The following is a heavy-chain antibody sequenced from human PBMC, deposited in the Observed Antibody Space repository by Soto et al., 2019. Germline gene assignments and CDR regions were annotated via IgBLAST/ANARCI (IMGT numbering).Heavy chain of an antibody. Sequence: GGSLRLSCAASGFRFSSYAMSWVRQAPGKGLEWVSGISNSGSSTYYADSVKGRFTISRDNSKNTLYLQMDSLRAEDTAIYNCAKYNGAYYTYYLASWGKEPLVTVPS. CDR1: GFRFSSYA. D-gene: IGHD6-25*01. CDR3: AKYNGAYYTYYLAS. V-gene: IGHV3-23*01. J-gene: IGHJ4*02. CDR2: ISNSGSST.